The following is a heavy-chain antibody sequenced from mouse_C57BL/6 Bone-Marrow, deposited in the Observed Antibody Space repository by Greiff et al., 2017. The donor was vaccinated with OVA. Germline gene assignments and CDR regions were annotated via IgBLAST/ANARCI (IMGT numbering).Heavy chain of an antibody. J-gene: IGHJ2*01. D-gene: IGHD2-12*01. Sequence: VQLQQSGAELARPGASVKLSCKASGYTFTSYGISWVKQRTGQGLGWIGEIYPRSGNTYYNEKFKGKATLTADKSSSTAYMELRSLTSEDSAVYFCARSHYYNYFDYWGQGTTLTVSS. V-gene: IGHV1-81*01. CDR1: GYTFTSYG. CDR2: IYPRSGNT. CDR3: ARSHYYNYFDY.